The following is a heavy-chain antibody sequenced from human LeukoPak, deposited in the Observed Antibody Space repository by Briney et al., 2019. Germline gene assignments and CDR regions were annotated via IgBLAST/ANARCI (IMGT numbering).Heavy chain of an antibody. CDR1: GGTFSSYA. J-gene: IGHJ4*02. CDR2: IIPIFGTA. CDR3: ASSWYDSSPTGCYFDY. V-gene: IGHV1-69*05. D-gene: IGHD3-22*01. Sequence: GASVKVSCKASGGTFSSYAISWVRQAPGQGLEWMGGIIPIFGTANYAQMFQGRVTITTDESTSTAYMELSSLRSEDTAVYYCASSWYDSSPTGCYFDYWGQGTLVTVSS.